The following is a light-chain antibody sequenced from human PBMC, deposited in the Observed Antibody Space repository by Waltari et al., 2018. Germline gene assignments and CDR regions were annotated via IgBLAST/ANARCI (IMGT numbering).Light chain of an antibody. CDR2: THN. CDR3: ATWDDSLNGYV. Sequence: QSVLTQPPSVSGTPGQRVTIYWSGSSSNTRNNDLNGYQQFPGSAPKLLIYTHNQGPSGVPDRFSGSKSATSASLAISGLQSEDEADYYCATWDDSLNGYVFGTGTKVTVL. CDR1: SSNTRNND. V-gene: IGLV1-44*01. J-gene: IGLJ1*01.